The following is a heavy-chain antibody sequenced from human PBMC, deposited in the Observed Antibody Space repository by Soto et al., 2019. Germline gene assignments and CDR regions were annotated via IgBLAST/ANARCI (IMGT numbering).Heavy chain of an antibody. D-gene: IGHD2-2*01. CDR3: ARWAPHCSSTSCYASDLYGMDV. CDR2: ISAYNGNT. Sequence: ASVKVSCKASGYTFTSYGISWVRQAPGQGLEWMGWISAYNGNTNYAQKLQGRVTMTTDTSTSTAYMELRSLRSDDTAVYYCARWAPHCSSTSCYASDLYGMDVWGQGTTVTVSS. J-gene: IGHJ6*02. CDR1: GYTFTSYG. V-gene: IGHV1-18*01.